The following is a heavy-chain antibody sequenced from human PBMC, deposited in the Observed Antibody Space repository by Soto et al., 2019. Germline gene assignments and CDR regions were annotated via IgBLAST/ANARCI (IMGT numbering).Heavy chain of an antibody. CDR2: IVVGSGNT. Sequence: GASVKVSCKASGFTFTSSAVQWVRQARGQRLEWIGWIVVGSGNTNYAQKFQERVTITRDMSTSTAYMELSSLRSEDTAVYYCARDHGRVPFTFDYWGQGTLVTVSS. CDR3: ARDHGRVPFTFDY. V-gene: IGHV1-58*01. D-gene: IGHD1-1*01. CDR1: GFTFTSSA. J-gene: IGHJ4*02.